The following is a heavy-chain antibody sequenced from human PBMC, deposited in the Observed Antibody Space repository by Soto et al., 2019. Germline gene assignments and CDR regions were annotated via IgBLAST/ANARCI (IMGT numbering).Heavy chain of an antibody. CDR2: INHSGST. J-gene: IGHJ4*02. V-gene: IGHV4-34*01. CDR3: VRASLAPRSPPVDY. Sequence: PSETLSLTCAVYGGSFSGYYWSWIRQPPGKGLEWIGEINHSGSTNYNPSLKSRVTISVDTSKTQFSLKLSSVTAADTAVYYCVRASLAPRSPPVDYWGQGTLVTVSS. CDR1: GGSFSGYY.